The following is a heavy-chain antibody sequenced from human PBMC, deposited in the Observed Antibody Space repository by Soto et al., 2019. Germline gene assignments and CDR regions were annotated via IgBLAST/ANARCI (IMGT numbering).Heavy chain of an antibody. CDR2: ISSHSSTI. V-gene: IGHV3-48*02. D-gene: IGHD1-26*01. CDR1: GFTFGSYS. CDR3: ARDGLEWALPGFDC. J-gene: IGHJ4*02. Sequence: EVQLVESGGGLVQPGGSLRLSCAVSGFTFGSYSMNWVRQAPGKGLEWVSYISSHSSTIYYADSVKGRFTISRDNALNSLYLQMNSLRDEDTAVYYCARDGLEWALPGFDCWGQGTLVTVSS.